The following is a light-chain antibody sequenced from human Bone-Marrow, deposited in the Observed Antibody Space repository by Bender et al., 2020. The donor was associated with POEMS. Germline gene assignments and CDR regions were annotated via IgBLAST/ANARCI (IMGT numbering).Light chain of an antibody. CDR2: DVS. CDR1: SSDIGGYNY. V-gene: IGLV2-14*01. Sequence: QSALTQPASVSGSPGQSITISCTGTSSDIGGYNYVSWYQQYPGKAPKLMICDVSNRPSGVSNRFSGSKSGNTASLTISGLQAEDEADYFCTSYTSTSTVLFGGGTKLTVL. CDR3: TSYTSTSTVL. J-gene: IGLJ2*01.